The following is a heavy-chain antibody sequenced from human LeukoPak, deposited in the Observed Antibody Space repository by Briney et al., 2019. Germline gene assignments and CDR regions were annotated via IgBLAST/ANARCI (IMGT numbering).Heavy chain of an antibody. CDR2: IYPSGST. D-gene: IGHD6-19*01. Sequence: PSETLSLTCTVSGGSISSYYWTWIRQPAGKGLEWIGRIYPSGSTNYNPSLKSRVTMSVDTSKNQFSLKLSSVTAADTAVYYCVRSLPGQWPFDKWGQGTLVTVSS. J-gene: IGHJ4*02. CDR1: GGSISSYY. CDR3: VRSLPGQWPFDK. V-gene: IGHV4-4*07.